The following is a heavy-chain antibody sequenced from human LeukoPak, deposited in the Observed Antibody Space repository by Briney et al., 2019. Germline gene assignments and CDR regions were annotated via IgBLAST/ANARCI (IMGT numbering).Heavy chain of an antibody. CDR2: INPNTGGT. V-gene: IGHV1-2*02. J-gene: IGHJ5*02. Sequence: ASVKVSCKASGYTFTGYYLHWVRQAPGQGLEWMGWINPNTGGTKYAQKFQGRVTMTRDTSISTAYMEVTRLTSDDTAVNYCARALVPAAQRLSSWGQGTLVTVSS. CDR1: GYTFTGYY. D-gene: IGHD2-2*01. CDR3: ARALVPAAQRLSS.